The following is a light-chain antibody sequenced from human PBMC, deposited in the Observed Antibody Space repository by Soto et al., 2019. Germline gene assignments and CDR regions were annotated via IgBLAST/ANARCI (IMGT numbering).Light chain of an antibody. CDR3: QQYGSSPPIT. Sequence: ELVMTQSPATLSVSPGAGATLSCRASQSVSSKLAWYQQKPGQAPRLLIYGASTRATGIPARFSGSESGTDFTLTISRLEPEDFAVYYGQQYGSSPPITFGQGTRLEIK. J-gene: IGKJ5*01. V-gene: IGKV3-15*01. CDR1: QSVSSK. CDR2: GAS.